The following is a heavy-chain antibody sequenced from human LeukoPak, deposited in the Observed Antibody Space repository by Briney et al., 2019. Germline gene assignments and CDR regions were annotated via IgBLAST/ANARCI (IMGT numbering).Heavy chain of an antibody. CDR3: ASYSGSYYSAFDI. CDR2: IIPIFGTA. J-gene: IGHJ3*02. CDR1: GGTFSSYA. D-gene: IGHD1-26*01. Sequence: SVKVSCKASGGTFSSYAISWVRQAPGQGLEWMGGIIPIFGTANYAQKFQGRVTITTDESTSTAYMELSSLRSEDTAVYYCASYSGSYYSAFDIWGQGTMVTVSS. V-gene: IGHV1-69*05.